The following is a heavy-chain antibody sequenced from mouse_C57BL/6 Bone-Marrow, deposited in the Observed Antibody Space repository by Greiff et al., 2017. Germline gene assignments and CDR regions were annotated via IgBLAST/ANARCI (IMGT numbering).Heavy chain of an antibody. D-gene: IGHD1-1*01. J-gene: IGHJ3*01. Sequence: QVQLQQPGAELVRPGTSVKLSCKASGYTFTSYWMHWVKQRPGQGLEWIGVIDPSDSYTNYNQKFKGKATLTVDTSSSTAYMQLSSLTSEDSAVYYCARSRGYYGSRFAYWGQGTLVTVSA. V-gene: IGHV1-59*01. CDR2: IDPSDSYT. CDR3: ARSRGYYGSRFAY. CDR1: GYTFTSYW.